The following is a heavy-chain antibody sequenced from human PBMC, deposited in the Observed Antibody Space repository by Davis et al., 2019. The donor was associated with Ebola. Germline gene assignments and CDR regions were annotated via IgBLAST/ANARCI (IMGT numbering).Heavy chain of an antibody. Sequence: SETLSLTCAVYGGSFSGHYSSWIRQPPEKGLEWIGEITDSGNTNYNPSLKSRVTLSTDTSKNQFSLNLNSVTATDTAVYYCARRVWESTDWYFDFWSRGTLATVSS. V-gene: IGHV4-34*01. D-gene: IGHD1-26*01. CDR2: ITDSGNT. CDR3: ARRVWESTDWYFDF. J-gene: IGHJ2*01. CDR1: GGSFSGHY.